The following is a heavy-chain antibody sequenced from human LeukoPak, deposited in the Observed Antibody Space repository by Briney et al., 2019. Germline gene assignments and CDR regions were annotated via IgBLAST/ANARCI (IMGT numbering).Heavy chain of an antibody. CDR2: ISGSGGST. J-gene: IGHJ4*02. D-gene: IGHD6-13*01. CDR3: AKTGTPWYYFDY. Sequence: GGSLRLSCAASGFTFNSYWMSWVRQAPGKGLEWVSAISGSGGSTYYADSVKGRFTISRDNSKNTLYLQMNSLRAEDTAVYYCAKTGTPWYYFDYWGQGTLVTVSS. CDR1: GFTFNSYW. V-gene: IGHV3-23*01.